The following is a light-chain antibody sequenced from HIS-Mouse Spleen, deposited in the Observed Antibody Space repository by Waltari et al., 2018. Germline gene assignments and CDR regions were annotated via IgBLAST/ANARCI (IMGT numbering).Light chain of an antibody. CDR2: EVS. J-gene: IGLJ3*02. Sequence: QSALTQPASVSGSPGQSITISCTGTSSDVGGYNYVSWYQQHPGKAPNLMIYEVSNRPSEVSNRCSGSKAGNTASLTISGLQAEDEADYYCSSYTSSSTLWVFGGGTKLTVL. CDR1: SSDVGGYNY. CDR3: SSYTSSSTLWV. V-gene: IGLV2-14*01.